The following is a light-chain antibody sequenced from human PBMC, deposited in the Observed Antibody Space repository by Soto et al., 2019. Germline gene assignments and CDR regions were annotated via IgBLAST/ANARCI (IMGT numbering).Light chain of an antibody. CDR3: SSYTSGSTCV. CDR2: DVS. V-gene: IGLV2-14*03. CDR1: SSDVGGSNY. Sequence: QSALTQPASVSGSPGQSITISCTGTSSDVGGSNYVSWYQQHPGKAPKLMIYDVSNRPSGVSNRFSGSKSGNTASLTISGLQAEDEADYYCSSYTSGSTCVFGTGTKLTVL. J-gene: IGLJ1*01.